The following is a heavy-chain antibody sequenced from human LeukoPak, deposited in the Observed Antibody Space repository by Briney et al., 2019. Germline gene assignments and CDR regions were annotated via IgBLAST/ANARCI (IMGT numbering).Heavy chain of an antibody. V-gene: IGHV3-30-3*01. CDR2: ISYDGSNK. CDR1: GFTFSSYA. J-gene: IGHJ6*02. CDR3: AREARYCSSTSCYEGTLYNYYGMDV. Sequence: PGRSLRLSCAASGFTFSSYAMHWVRQAPGKGLEWVAVISYDGSNKYYADSVKGRFTISRDNSKNTLYLQMNSLRAEDTAVYYCAREARYCSSTSCYEGTLYNYYGMDVWGQGTTVTVSS. D-gene: IGHD2-2*01.